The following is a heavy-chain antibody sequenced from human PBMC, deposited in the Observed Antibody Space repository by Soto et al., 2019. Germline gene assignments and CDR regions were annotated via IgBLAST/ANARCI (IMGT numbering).Heavy chain of an antibody. J-gene: IGHJ4*02. CDR1: GYSFTTYG. CDR2: ISTDKGNT. V-gene: IGHV1-18*01. D-gene: IGHD2-21*02. Sequence: RASVKVSCKASGYSFTTYGMTWVRQAPGQGLEWMGWISTDKGNTKYAQNFQSRATLTTDTSTSTAYMELRSLRSDDTAMYYCARDRDWNLDYWGQGTLVTVSS. CDR3: ARDRDWNLDY.